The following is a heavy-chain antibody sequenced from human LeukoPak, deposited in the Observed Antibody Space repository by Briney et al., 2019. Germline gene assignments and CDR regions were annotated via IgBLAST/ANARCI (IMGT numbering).Heavy chain of an antibody. CDR1: GFTFSNYE. CDR2: ISSSGSTI. CDR3: VRGPGYSYGAYYCYGMDV. Sequence: GGSLRLSCAASGFTFSNYEMNWVRQAPGKGLEWVSYISSSGSTIYYADSVKGRFTISRDNAKNSLNLEMNSLRGEDTAVYYCVRGPGYSYGAYYCYGMDVWGQGTTVTVSS. V-gene: IGHV3-48*03. D-gene: IGHD5-18*01. J-gene: IGHJ6*02.